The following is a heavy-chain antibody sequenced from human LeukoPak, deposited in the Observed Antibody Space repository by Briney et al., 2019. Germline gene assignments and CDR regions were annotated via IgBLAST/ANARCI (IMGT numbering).Heavy chain of an antibody. V-gene: IGHV1-8*03. J-gene: IGHJ6*03. CDR1: GGTFSSYA. D-gene: IGHD2-2*02. CDR3: ARGAVDYCSSTSCYNAYYYYYMDV. CDR2: MNPNSGNT. Sequence: ASVKVSCKASGGTFSSYAINWVRQATGQGLEWMGWMNPNSGNTGYAQKFQGRVTITRNTSISTAYMELSSLRSEDTAVYYCARGAVDYCSSTSCYNAYYYYYMDVWGKGTTVTVSS.